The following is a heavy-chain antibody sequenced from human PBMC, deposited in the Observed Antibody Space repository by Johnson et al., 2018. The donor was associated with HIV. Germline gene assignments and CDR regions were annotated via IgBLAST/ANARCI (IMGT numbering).Heavy chain of an antibody. CDR3: TTDLASDAFDI. CDR2: INWNGGST. V-gene: IGHV3-20*04. J-gene: IGHJ3*02. CDR1: GFTFSSYW. Sequence: VLLVESGGGLVQPGGSLRLSCAASGFTFSSYWMSWVRQGPGKGLEWVSGINWNGGSTGYADSVKGRFTISRDNSKNTLYLQMNSLKTEDTAVYYCTTDLASDAFDIWGQGTMVTVSS.